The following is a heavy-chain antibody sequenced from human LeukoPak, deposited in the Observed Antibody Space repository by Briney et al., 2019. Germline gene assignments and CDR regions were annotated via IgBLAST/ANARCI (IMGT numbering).Heavy chain of an antibody. D-gene: IGHD5-18*01. Sequence: SSETLSLTCTVSGGSISSYYWSWIRQPPGKGLEWIGYIYYSGSTNYNPSLKSRVTISVDTSKNQFSLKLSSVTAADTAVYYCTRRTAQGWFDPWGRGILVTVSS. V-gene: IGHV4-59*01. J-gene: IGHJ5*02. CDR1: GGSISSYY. CDR3: TRRTAQGWFDP. CDR2: IYYSGST.